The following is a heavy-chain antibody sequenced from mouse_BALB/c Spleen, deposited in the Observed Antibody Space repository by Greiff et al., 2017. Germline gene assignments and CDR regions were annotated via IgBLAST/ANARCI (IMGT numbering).Heavy chain of an antibody. J-gene: IGHJ1*01. V-gene: IGHV5-6-3*01. Sequence: EVKLVESGGGLVQPGGSLKLSCAASGFTFSSYGMSWVRQTPDKCLELVATINSNGGSTYYPDSVKGRFTISRDTAKNTLYLQMSSLKSEDTAMYYYARDPYDYGSSYWYCDVWGAGTTVTVSS. CDR1: GFTFSSYG. CDR3: ARDPYDYGSSYWYCDV. CDR2: INSNGGST. D-gene: IGHD1-1*01.